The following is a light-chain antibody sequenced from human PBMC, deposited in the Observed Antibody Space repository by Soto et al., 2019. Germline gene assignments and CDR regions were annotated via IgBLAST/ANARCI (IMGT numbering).Light chain of an antibody. Sequence: QSVLTQPPSASGTPGQRVTISCSGSTSNIGRNIVNWYQQLPETAPKVLIYGNNQRPSGVPDRFSGSKSGTSASLAISGLQSEDESDYYCAAWDDSLNGYVFGTGTKLTVL. CDR3: AAWDDSLNGYV. J-gene: IGLJ1*01. V-gene: IGLV1-44*01. CDR1: TSNIGRNI. CDR2: GNN.